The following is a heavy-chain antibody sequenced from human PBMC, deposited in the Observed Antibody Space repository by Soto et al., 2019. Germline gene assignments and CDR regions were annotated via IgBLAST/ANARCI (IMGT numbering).Heavy chain of an antibody. Sequence: QVQLVQSGAEVKKPGSSVKVSCKASGGTFSSYTISWVRQAPGQGLEWMGRIIPILGIANYAQKFQGRVTITADKXTXKXYMELSSLRTEDTAVYYCARVANCGSGSYLHNWFDPWGQGTLVTVSS. D-gene: IGHD3-10*01. CDR3: ARVANCGSGSYLHNWFDP. J-gene: IGHJ5*02. CDR2: IIPILGIA. CDR1: GGTFSSYT. V-gene: IGHV1-69*02.